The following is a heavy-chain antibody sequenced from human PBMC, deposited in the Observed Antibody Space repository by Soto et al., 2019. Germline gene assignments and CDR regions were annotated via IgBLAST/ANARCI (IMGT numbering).Heavy chain of an antibody. J-gene: IGHJ6*04. CDR1: GGTFSSYT. Sequence: SVKVSCKASGGTFSSYTISWVRQAPGQGLEWMGRIIPILGIANYAQKFQGRVTITADKSTSTAYMELSSLRSEDTAVYYCAIHSLVVPAAMSLDVWCKGTTVTVSS. CDR3: AIHSLVVPAAMSLDV. D-gene: IGHD2-2*01. CDR2: IIPILGIA. V-gene: IGHV1-69*02.